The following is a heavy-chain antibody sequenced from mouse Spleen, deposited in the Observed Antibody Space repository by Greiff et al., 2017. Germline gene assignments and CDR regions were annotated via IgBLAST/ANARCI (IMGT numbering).Heavy chain of an antibody. Sequence: EVQLQQSGAELVKPGASVKLSCTASGFNIKDYYMHWVKQRPEQGLEWIGRIDPEDGETKYAPKFQGKATITADTSSNTAYLQLSSLTSEDTAVYYCARGPYYGSSYVRDYYAMDYWGQGTSVTVSS. D-gene: IGHD1-1*01. CDR2: IDPEDGET. CDR1: GFNIKDYY. V-gene: IGHV14-2*01. J-gene: IGHJ4*01. CDR3: ARGPYYGSSYVRDYYAMDY.